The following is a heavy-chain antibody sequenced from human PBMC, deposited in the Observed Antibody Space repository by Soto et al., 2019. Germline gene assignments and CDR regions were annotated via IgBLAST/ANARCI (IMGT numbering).Heavy chain of an antibody. D-gene: IGHD6-13*01. Sequence: ASVKVSCKASGYTFTSYGISWVRQAPGQGLEWMGWISAYNGNTNYAQKLQGRVTMTTDTSTSTAYMELRSLRSDDTAVYYCARWQQLGKYYYYMDVWGKGTTVTVSS. J-gene: IGHJ6*03. V-gene: IGHV1-18*01. CDR2: ISAYNGNT. CDR3: ARWQQLGKYYYYMDV. CDR1: GYTFTSYG.